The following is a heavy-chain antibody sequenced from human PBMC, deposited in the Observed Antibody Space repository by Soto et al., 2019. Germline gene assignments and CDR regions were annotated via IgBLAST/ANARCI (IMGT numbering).Heavy chain of an antibody. D-gene: IGHD3-16*01. CDR1: GFTFSSYW. CDR3: KGDVGGRGGY. CDR2: TNEDGSII. V-gene: IGHV3-74*01. J-gene: IGHJ4*02. Sequence: EVQLVESGGGLVQPGGSLRLSCAASGFTFSSYWMHWVRQAPGKGLVWVSRTNEDGSIINYADSVKGRFTISRDNAKNTWDEEMKGRRCGDRAVYYGKGDVGGRGGYWGPGTLVTVSS.